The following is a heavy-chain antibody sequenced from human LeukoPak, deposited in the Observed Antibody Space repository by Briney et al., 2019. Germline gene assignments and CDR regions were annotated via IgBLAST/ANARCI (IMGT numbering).Heavy chain of an antibody. CDR1: SLPFRRSSDD. CDR3: ARLQPLDAFDI. V-gene: IGHV4-39*02. D-gene: IGHD6-13*01. CDR2: IYYSGST. J-gene: IGHJ3*02. Sequence: PSETLSLTCILCSLPFRRSSDDGSLIRQPPGKGLEWIGNIYYSGSTYYNPSLESRLTIAVDTSKNHFSLKVNFVTAADTAAYVRARLQPLDAFDIWGQGTIVTVSS.